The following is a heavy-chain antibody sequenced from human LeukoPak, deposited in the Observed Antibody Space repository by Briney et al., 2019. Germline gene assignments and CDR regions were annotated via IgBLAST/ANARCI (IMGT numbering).Heavy chain of an antibody. V-gene: IGHV3-21*01. D-gene: IGHD3-3*01. Sequence: GGSLRLSCAASGFTFSSYSMNWVRQAPGKGLEWVSSISSSSYIYYADSVKGRFTISRDNAKNSLYLQMNSLRAEDTAVYYCARDPLQPIFGVVIIRYGMDVWGQGTTVTVS. CDR1: GFTFSSYS. CDR3: ARDPLQPIFGVVIIRYGMDV. CDR2: ISSSSYI. J-gene: IGHJ6*02.